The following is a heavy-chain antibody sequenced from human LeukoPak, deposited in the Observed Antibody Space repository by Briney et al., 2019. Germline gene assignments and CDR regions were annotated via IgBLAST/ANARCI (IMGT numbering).Heavy chain of an antibody. V-gene: IGHV4-4*07. Sequence: KPSETLSLTCTVSGGSIRSYYGSWIRQPAGKGLEWIGRIYTSGSTNYNPSLKSRVTMSVDTSKNQFSLKLSSVTAADTAVYYCARSNYFYDSSGPFDYWGQGTLVTVSS. D-gene: IGHD3-22*01. CDR1: GGSIRSYY. J-gene: IGHJ4*02. CDR2: IYTSGST. CDR3: ARSNYFYDSSGPFDY.